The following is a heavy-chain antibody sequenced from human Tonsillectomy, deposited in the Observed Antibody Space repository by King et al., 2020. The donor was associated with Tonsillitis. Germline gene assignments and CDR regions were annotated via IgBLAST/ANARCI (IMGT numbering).Heavy chain of an antibody. CDR1: GFTFSSYA. D-gene: IGHD3-22*01. V-gene: IGHV3-23*04. J-gene: IGHJ4*02. CDR3: AKAITMIVVVILDY. CDR2: ISGRWGGT. Sequence: VQLVESGGGLVQPGGSLKLSCADSGFTFSSYAMSGVRQAPGKGLEWFSVISGRWGGTYYAESVKGRFTISRDNSKNTLYLQMNSLRAEDTAVYYCAKAITMIVVVILDYWGQGTLVTVSS.